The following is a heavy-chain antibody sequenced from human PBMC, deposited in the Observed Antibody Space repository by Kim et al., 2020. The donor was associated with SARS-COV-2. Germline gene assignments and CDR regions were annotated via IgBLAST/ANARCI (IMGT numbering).Heavy chain of an antibody. V-gene: IGHV1-18*01. J-gene: IGHJ6*02. CDR1: GYTFTSYG. CDR3: ARDFRRTTIFGVVRPYGMDV. D-gene: IGHD3-3*01. Sequence: ASVKVSCKASGYTFTSYGISWVRQAPGQGLEWMGWISAYNGNTNYAQKLQGRVTMTTDTSTSTAYMELRSLRSDDTAVYYGARDFRRTTIFGVVRPYGMDVWGQGTTVTVSS. CDR2: ISAYNGNT.